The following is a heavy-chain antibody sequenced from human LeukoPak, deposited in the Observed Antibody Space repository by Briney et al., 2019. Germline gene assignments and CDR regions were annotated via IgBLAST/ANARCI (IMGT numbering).Heavy chain of an antibody. CDR2: INPSGGST. CDR1: GYTFTSYY. D-gene: IGHD2-21*02. V-gene: IGHV1-46*01. Sequence: ASVKVSCKASGYTFTSYYMHWVRQAPGQGLEWMGIINPSGGSTSYAQKFQGRVTMTRDMSTSTVYMELSSLRSEDTAVYYCARDLIRAYCGGDCYPIDYWGQGTLVTVSS. CDR3: ARDLIRAYCGGDCYPIDY. J-gene: IGHJ4*02.